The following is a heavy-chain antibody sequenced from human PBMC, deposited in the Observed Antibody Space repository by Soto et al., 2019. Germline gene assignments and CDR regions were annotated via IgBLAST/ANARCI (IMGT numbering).Heavy chain of an antibody. J-gene: IGHJ4*02. D-gene: IGHD3-10*01. V-gene: IGHV1-8*01. Sequence: QVQLVQSGAEVKKPGASVKVSCKASGYTFTSYEINWVRQATGQGLEGMGWMNPNSGDTGYAQKFQVRVTMTRNTSIRTAYMELSSLRSEDTAVYYCARGELLWFGELLRWGQGTLVTVSS. CDR2: MNPNSGDT. CDR1: GYTFTSYE. CDR3: ARGELLWFGELLR.